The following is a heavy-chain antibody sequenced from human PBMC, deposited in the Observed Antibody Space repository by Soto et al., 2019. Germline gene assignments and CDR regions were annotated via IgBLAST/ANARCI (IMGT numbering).Heavy chain of an antibody. Sequence: SETLSLTCTVSGGSISSSSYYWGWIRQPPGKGLEWIGSIYYSGSTYYNPSLKSRVTISVDTSKNQFSLKLSSVTAADTAVYYCVCSCGCNSNYVDERDGQFVWGKGTTVTVSS. CDR1: GGSISSSSYY. J-gene: IGHJ6*04. CDR2: IYYSGST. V-gene: IGHV4-39*01. D-gene: IGHD1-7*01. CDR3: VCSCGCNSNYVDERDGQFV.